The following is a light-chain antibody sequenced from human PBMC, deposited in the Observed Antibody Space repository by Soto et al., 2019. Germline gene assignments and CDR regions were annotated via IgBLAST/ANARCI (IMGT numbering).Light chain of an antibody. J-gene: IGLJ2*01. CDR3: GSYTSSSTLVV. CDR2: DVS. CDR1: SSDVSGYNY. V-gene: IGLV2-14*01. Sequence: QSALTQPASVSGSPGQSITISCTGTSSDVSGYNYVSWYQQHPGKAPKLMIYDVSNRPSGVSNRFSGSKSGNTASLTISGLEAEDEADYYCGSYTSSSTLVVFGGGTKLTVL.